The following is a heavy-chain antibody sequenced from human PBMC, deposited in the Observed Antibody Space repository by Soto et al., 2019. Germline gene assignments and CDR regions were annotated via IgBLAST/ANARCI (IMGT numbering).Heavy chain of an antibody. CDR3: ASWLKGPDIGNYYYGMDV. CDR2: ITPIFRAP. Sequence: QVQLVQSGAEVKKPGSSVKVSCKASRGAFSDYAFSWVRQAPGQGLEWLGGITPIFRAPDYAQKFQGRVTITADEFTRTAYMEMNSLRSGDTAVYYCASWLKGPDIGNYYYGMDVWGQGTTVTVS. V-gene: IGHV1-69*12. D-gene: IGHD2-15*01. J-gene: IGHJ6*02. CDR1: RGAFSDYA.